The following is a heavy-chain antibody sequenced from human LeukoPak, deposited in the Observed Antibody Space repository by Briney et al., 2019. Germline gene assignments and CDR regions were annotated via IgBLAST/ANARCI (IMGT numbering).Heavy chain of an antibody. CDR3: ARRPHYYGSGSYYYYYYGMDV. CDR1: GGSISSYY. Sequence: SETLSLTCTVSGGSISSYYWSWIRQPPGKGLEWIGYIYYSGSTNYNPSLKSRVTISVDTSKNQFSLKLSSMTAADTAVYYCARRPHYYGSGSYYYYYYGMDVWGQGTTVTVSS. D-gene: IGHD3-10*01. J-gene: IGHJ6*02. V-gene: IGHV4-59*08. CDR2: IYYSGST.